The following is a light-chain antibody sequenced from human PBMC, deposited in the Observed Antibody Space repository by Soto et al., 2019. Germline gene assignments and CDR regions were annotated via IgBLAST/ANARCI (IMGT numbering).Light chain of an antibody. CDR1: SSNIGSNR. J-gene: IGLJ1*01. V-gene: IGLV1-44*01. CDR2: NSN. Sequence: QSVLTQAPSASGTPGQRVTIFCSGSSSNIGSNRVTWYQQLPGTAPKLLIYNSNQRPSGVPDRFSGSKSGTSASLAVSRLQSEDESDYYCAAWDDSLNAYVFGTGTKVTVL. CDR3: AAWDDSLNAYV.